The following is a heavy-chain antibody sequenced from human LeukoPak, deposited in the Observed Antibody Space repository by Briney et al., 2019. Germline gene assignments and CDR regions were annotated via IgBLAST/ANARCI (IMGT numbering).Heavy chain of an antibody. CDR1: GYTFTSFD. CDR3: ARADVLLWFGAPGYYYYMDV. J-gene: IGHJ6*03. Sequence: GASVKVSCKASGYTFTSFDINWVRQATGQGLEWMGRINPNSGGTNYAQKFQGRVTMTRDTSISTAYMELSRLRSDDTAVYYCARADVLLWFGAPGYYYYMDVWGKGTTVTISS. D-gene: IGHD3-10*01. CDR2: INPNSGGT. V-gene: IGHV1-2*02.